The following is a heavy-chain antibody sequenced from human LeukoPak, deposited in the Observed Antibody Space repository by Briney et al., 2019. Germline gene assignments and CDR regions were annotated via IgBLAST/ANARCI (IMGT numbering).Heavy chain of an antibody. J-gene: IGHJ4*02. CDR3: AREYMGFDY. D-gene: IGHD1-14*01. Sequence: GRSLRLSCVASGFTFSSYGMHWVRQAPGKGLEWVAVIWYDGSNKYYADSVKGRFTISRDNSKNTLYLQMNSLRAEDTAVYYCAREYMGFDYWGQGTLVTVSS. V-gene: IGHV3-33*01. CDR1: GFTFSSYG. CDR2: IWYDGSNK.